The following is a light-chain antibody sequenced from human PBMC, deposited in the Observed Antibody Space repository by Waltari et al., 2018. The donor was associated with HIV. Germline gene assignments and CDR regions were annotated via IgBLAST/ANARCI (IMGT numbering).Light chain of an antibody. CDR3: CSYAGTYTYV. CDR2: EVF. CDR1: ASALGYFDY. V-gene: IGLV2-11*01. J-gene: IGLJ1*01. Sequence: QSALTQPRSVSGSPGPSVTISCTRTASALGYFDYFSCYQQYPGKAPKVIISEVFQRPSGVPDRFTASKSGITASLTISGLQDEDEADYYCCSYAGTYTYVFGSGTTVTVL.